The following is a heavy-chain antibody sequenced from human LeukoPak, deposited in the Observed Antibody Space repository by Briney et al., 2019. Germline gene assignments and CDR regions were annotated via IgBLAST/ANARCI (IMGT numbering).Heavy chain of an antibody. CDR2: INPNSGGT. CDR3: ARSRSYYDFWSGSDDAFDI. V-gene: IGHV1-2*02. J-gene: IGHJ3*02. Sequence: RASVKVSCKASGYTFTGYYMHWVRQAPGQGLEWMGWINPNSGGTNYAQKFQGRVTMTRDTSISTAYMELSRLRSDDTAVYYCARSRSYYDFWSGSDDAFDIWGQGTMVTVSS. D-gene: IGHD3-3*01. CDR1: GYTFTGYY.